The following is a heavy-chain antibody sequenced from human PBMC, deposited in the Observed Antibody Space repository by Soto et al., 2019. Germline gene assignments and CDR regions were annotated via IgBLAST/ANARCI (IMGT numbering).Heavy chain of an antibody. CDR3: ARDGIAVAGTDAFDI. D-gene: IGHD6-19*01. CDR2: ISSSSSYI. CDR1: GFTFSSYS. J-gene: IGHJ3*02. Sequence: GGSLRLSCAASGFTFSSYSMNWVRQAPGKGLEWVSSISSSSSYIYYADSVKGRFTISRDNAKNSLYLQMNSLRAEVTAVYYCARDGIAVAGTDAFDIWGQGTMVTVSS. V-gene: IGHV3-21*01.